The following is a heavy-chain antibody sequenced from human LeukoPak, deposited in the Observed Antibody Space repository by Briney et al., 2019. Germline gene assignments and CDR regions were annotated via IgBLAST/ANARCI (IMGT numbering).Heavy chain of an antibody. J-gene: IGHJ4*02. Sequence: GGSLRLSCAASGFTFTHYCMSWVRQAPGKGLEWVANIKQDESERDYVDSVKGRFTISRDNAKNSLYLQMNSLRAVDTAVYYCARGGARYFDYWGQGALVTVSS. CDR1: GFTFTHYC. CDR2: IKQDESER. V-gene: IGHV3-7*01. CDR3: ARGGARYFDY. D-gene: IGHD1-26*01.